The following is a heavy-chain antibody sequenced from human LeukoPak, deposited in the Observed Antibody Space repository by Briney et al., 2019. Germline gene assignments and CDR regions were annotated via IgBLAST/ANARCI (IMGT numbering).Heavy chain of an antibody. D-gene: IGHD4/OR15-4a*01. CDR2: VYYSGIT. J-gene: IGHJ4*02. CDR3: ARYPMGASYFDY. CDR1: GVSITSNY. Sequence: SETLSLTCTVSGVSITSNYWSWIRQSPGKGLEWIANVYYSGITNYNPSLKRRVTISVDTYNNQCSLKLSSMTAADTAIYYCARYPMGASYFDYWGQGILVTVSS. V-gene: IGHV4-59*01.